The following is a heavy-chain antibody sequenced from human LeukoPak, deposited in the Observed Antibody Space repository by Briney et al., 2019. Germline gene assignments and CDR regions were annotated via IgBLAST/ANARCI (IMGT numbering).Heavy chain of an antibody. CDR1: GVSISSYY. V-gene: IGHV4-59*01. D-gene: IGHD1-26*01. CDR2: IYYSGST. CDR3: ARDYSGSYSAFDI. Sequence: SETLSLTCTVSGVSISSYYWSWIRQPPGKGLEWIGYIYYSGSTNYNPSLKSRVTISVDTSKNQFSLKLSSVTAADTAVYYCARDYSGSYSAFDIWGQGTMVTVSS. J-gene: IGHJ3*02.